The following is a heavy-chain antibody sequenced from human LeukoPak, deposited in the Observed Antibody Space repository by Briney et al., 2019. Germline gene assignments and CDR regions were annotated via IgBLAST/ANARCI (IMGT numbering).Heavy chain of an antibody. CDR1: GFPFSSYL. Sequence: GESLRLSCAASGFPFSSYLMAWVRQAPGKGLEWVATITLDGSDSYYVDSVKGRFTVSRDNAKNSLYLQMNSLRAEDTAVFYCTTENWYVFENWGQGSLVTVSS. CDR2: ITLDGSDS. D-gene: IGHD1-1*01. J-gene: IGHJ4*02. V-gene: IGHV3-7*04. CDR3: TTENWYVFEN.